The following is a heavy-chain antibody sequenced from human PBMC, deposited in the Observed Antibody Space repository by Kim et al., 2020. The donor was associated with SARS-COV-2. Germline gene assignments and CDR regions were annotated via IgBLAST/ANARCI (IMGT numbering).Heavy chain of an antibody. CDR3: AKARSSTTWGD. V-gene: IGHV3-30*18. CDR1: GFTFSSYG. J-gene: IGHJ4*02. D-gene: IGHD2-2*01. Sequence: GGSLRLSCAASGFTFSSYGMHWVRQAPGKGLEWVAVISSDGSNKYYADSVKGRFTISRDYSKNTLYLQMNSLRPEDTAIYYCAKARSSTTWGDWGQGTLV. CDR2: ISSDGSNK.